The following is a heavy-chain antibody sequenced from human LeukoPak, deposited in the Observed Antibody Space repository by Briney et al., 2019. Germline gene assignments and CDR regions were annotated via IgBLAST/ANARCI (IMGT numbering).Heavy chain of an antibody. CDR2: IYYSGST. Sequence: SQTLSLTCTVSGGSISSGGYYWSWIRQHPGKGLEWIGYIYYSGSTYYNPSLKSRVTFSVDTSKNQFSLKLSSVTAADTAVYYCARVHDSSSWRIFDFWGQGTLVTVSS. J-gene: IGHJ4*02. V-gene: IGHV4-31*03. CDR3: ARVHDSSSWRIFDF. CDR1: GGSISSGGYY. D-gene: IGHD6-13*01.